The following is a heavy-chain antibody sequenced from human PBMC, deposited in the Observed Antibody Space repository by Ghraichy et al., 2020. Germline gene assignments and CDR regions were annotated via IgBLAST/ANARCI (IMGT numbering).Heavy chain of an antibody. V-gene: IGHV4-39*01. CDR3: ARLDTGYAFPHYFDN. CDR1: GGSSSSGPSY. J-gene: IGHJ4*02. CDR2: ISYSGIT. Sequence: SETLSLTCTVSGGSSSSGPSYWGWIRQPPGKGLEWIGSISYSGITYYNPSLKSRVSMSVDSSKNQFSLKLSSVTAADTALYYCARLDTGYAFPHYFDNWGQGTLVTVSS. D-gene: IGHD3-9*01.